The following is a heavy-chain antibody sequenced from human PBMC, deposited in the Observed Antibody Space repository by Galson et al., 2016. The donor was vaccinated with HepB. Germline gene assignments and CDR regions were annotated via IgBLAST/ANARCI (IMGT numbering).Heavy chain of an antibody. CDR2: IYYDGTNE. CDR3: ARDLSHRVLVREYWFDP. CDR1: GFTFSRNG. V-gene: IGHV3-33*01. J-gene: IGHJ5*02. Sequence: SLRLSCAASSGFTFSRNGMHWVRQAPGKGLEWVAVIYYDGTNEYYADSVKGRFTISRDNSKNMLYLEMNRLRAEDTAVYYCARDLSHRVLVREYWFDPWGQGTLVTVSS. D-gene: IGHD2-2*01.